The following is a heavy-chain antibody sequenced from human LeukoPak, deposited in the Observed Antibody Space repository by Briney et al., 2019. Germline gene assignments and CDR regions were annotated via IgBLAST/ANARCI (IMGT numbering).Heavy chain of an antibody. V-gene: IGHV3-48*01. Sequence: PGGSLRLSCAASGFTVSSNYMSWVRQAPGKGLEWVSYTSNSGSVVFYADSVKGRFTISRDNSKNTLYLQMNSLRAEDTAVYYCARVIGGYYGDYWGPGTLVTVSS. J-gene: IGHJ4*02. D-gene: IGHD3-10*01. CDR1: GFTVSSNY. CDR2: TSNSGSVV. CDR3: ARVIGGYYGDY.